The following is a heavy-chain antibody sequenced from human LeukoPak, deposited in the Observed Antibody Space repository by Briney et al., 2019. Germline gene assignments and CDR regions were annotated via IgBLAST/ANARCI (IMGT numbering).Heavy chain of an antibody. D-gene: IGHD3-10*01. CDR3: TGSFGELTFFDY. CDR1: GFTFGDYG. Sequence: TGGSLRLSCTASGFTFGDYGMSWVRQAPGKGLEWVGFIRSKAYGGTTEYAASVKGRFTISRDDSKSIAYLQMNSLKTEDTAVYYCTGSFGELTFFDYWGQGTLVTVSS. CDR2: IRSKAYGGTT. V-gene: IGHV3-49*04. J-gene: IGHJ4*02.